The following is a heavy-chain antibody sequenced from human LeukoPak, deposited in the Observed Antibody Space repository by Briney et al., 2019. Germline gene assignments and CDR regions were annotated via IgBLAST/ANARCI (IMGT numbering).Heavy chain of an antibody. V-gene: IGHV4-39*01. D-gene: IGHD3-22*01. J-gene: IGHJ4*02. CDR1: GDSISSARNY. CDR2: IYSSGST. Sequence: PSETLSLTCSVSGDSISSARNYWGWIRQSPGKGLEWLASIYSSGSTHSNPSLKSRVSISIDTSKNQFSLKLSSVPAADTAVYYCAVGHYYHSSGYLFDSWGQGTLVTVSS. CDR3: AVGHYYHSSGYLFDS.